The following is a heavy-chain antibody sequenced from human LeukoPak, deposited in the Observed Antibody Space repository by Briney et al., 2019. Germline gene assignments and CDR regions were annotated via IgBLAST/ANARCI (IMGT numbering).Heavy chain of an antibody. J-gene: IGHJ4*02. CDR3: ARDRGVVIMNTCFDY. Sequence: ASVKVSCKASGYTFTSYGVSWVRQAPGQGLEWMGWISAYNGNTNYAQKLQGRVTMTTDTSTSTAYMELRSLRPDDTAVYYCARDRGVVIMNTCFDYWGQGTLVTVSS. V-gene: IGHV1-18*01. CDR2: ISAYNGNT. D-gene: IGHD3-3*01. CDR1: GYTFTSYG.